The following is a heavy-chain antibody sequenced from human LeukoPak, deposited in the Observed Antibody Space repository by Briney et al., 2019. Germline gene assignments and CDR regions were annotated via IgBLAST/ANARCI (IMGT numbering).Heavy chain of an antibody. Sequence: SETLSLTCSVSGDSIRTNNYFWGWLRQPPGMGLEWIGSISDNRTTYYNPSLKSRSSVSVDTSRNQFSLNLNSVTAADTAIYYCARRPGHTWDMGNWFDPWGQGTLVTVSS. D-gene: IGHD2-15*01. CDR3: ARRPGHTWDMGNWFDP. V-gene: IGHV4-39*01. J-gene: IGHJ5*02. CDR1: GDSIRTNNYF. CDR2: ISDNRTT.